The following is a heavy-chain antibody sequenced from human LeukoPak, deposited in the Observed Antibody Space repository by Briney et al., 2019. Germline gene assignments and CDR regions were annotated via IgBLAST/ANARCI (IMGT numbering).Heavy chain of an antibody. V-gene: IGHV4-39*01. J-gene: IGHJ4*02. Sequence: SETLSLTCTVSGGSISSSSYYWGWIRQPPGKGLEWIGSIYYSGSTYYNPSLKSRVTISVDTSKNQFSLKLSSVTAADTAVYYCARSYDSSGYYRFDYWGQGTLVTVSS. D-gene: IGHD3-22*01. CDR1: GGSISSSSYY. CDR3: ARSYDSSGYYRFDY. CDR2: IYYSGST.